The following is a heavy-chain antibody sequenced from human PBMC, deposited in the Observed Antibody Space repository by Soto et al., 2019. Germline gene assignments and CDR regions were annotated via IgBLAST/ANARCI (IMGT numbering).Heavy chain of an antibody. CDR1: GDSVSSNSAV. CDR3: ARLVGNSWLDH. V-gene: IGHV6-1*01. Sequence: QVQLQQSGPVLVKPSQTLSLTCAISGDSVSSNSAVWNWIRQSPSRGLEWLGMTYYRSIWQNEYAVSLKSRMTINPDASKNQFSLQLNSVTPEDTAMYYCARLVGNSWLDHWGQGTLVTVSS. CDR2: TYYRSIWQN. D-gene: IGHD6-6*01. J-gene: IGHJ5*02.